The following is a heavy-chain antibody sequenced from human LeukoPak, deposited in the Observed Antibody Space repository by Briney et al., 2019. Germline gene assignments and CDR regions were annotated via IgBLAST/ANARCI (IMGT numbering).Heavy chain of an antibody. Sequence: ASVKVSCKASGYTSTGYYVHWVGQAPGRGLEWMGWINPNSGGTNYAHKFQGRVTMTRDTSISTAYMELSRLRSDDTAVYYCARTLAAVAGNRFDYWGQGTLVTVSS. CDR2: INPNSGGT. CDR1: GYTSTGYY. CDR3: ARTLAAVAGNRFDY. D-gene: IGHD6-19*01. V-gene: IGHV1-2*07. J-gene: IGHJ4*02.